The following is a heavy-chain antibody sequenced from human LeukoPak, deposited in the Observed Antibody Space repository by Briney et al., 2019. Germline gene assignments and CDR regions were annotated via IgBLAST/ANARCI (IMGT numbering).Heavy chain of an antibody. CDR3: ARLEDNRGSGYYFDY. D-gene: IGHD1-14*01. CDR1: GYSFTKYW. Sequence: LGESLKISCEASGYSFTKYWIGWVRQMPGKGLEWMGIIYPDDSDTRYSPSFQGQVTISADKSITTAYLQWSSLRASDTAIYYCARLEDNRGSGYYFDYWGQGTLVTVSS. CDR2: IYPDDSDT. J-gene: IGHJ4*02. V-gene: IGHV5-51*01.